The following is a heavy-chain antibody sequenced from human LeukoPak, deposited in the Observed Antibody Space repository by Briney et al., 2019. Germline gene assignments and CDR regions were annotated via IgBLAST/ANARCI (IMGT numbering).Heavy chain of an antibody. CDR3: AKAVDHYYYYMDV. D-gene: IGHD5-24*01. CDR2: ISYDGSNK. V-gene: IGHV3-30*18. CDR1: GFTFSNFG. Sequence: GGSLRLSCAASGFTFSNFGIHWVRQAPGKGLEWVAVISYDGSNKYYADSVKGRFTISRDNSKNTLFLQMSSLRAEDTAVYYCAKAVDHYYYYMDVWGKGTTVTVSS. J-gene: IGHJ6*03.